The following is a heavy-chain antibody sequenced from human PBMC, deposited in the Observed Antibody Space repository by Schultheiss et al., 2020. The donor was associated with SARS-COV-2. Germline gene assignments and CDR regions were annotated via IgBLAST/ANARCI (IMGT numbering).Heavy chain of an antibody. CDR1: GFTFSSYA. D-gene: IGHD3-22*01. CDR3: ARDDYDSSGYYIY. V-gene: IGHV3-23*01. Sequence: GESLKISCAASGFTFSSYAMSWVRQAPGKGLEWVSAISGSGGSTYYADSVKGRLTISRDNAKNSLYLQMNSLRAEDTAVYYCARDDYDSSGYYIYWGQGTLVTVSS. CDR2: ISGSGGST. J-gene: IGHJ4*02.